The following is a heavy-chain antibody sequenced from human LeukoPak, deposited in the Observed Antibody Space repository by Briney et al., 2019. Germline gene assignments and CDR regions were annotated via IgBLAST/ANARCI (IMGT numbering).Heavy chain of an antibody. CDR1: GFTFSSYG. J-gene: IGHJ4*02. Sequence: GGSLRLSCAASGFTFSSYGMHWVRQAPGKGLEWVAVISYDGSNKYYADSVKGRFTISRDNSKNTLYLQMNSLRAEDTAVYYCAKDLATVTTNLVDYSGQGTLVTVSS. CDR3: AKDLATVTTNLVDY. V-gene: IGHV3-30*18. CDR2: ISYDGSNK. D-gene: IGHD4-17*01.